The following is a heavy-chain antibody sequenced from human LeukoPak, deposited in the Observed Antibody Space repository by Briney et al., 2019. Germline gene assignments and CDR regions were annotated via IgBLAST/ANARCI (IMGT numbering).Heavy chain of an antibody. CDR3: ATMGDGYNSPHDY. V-gene: IGHV3-23*01. CDR2: ISGSGGST. D-gene: IGHD5-24*01. Sequence: GGSLRLSCAASGFTFSSYAMSWVRQAPGKGLEWVSAISGSGGSTYYADSVKGRFTISRDNSKNTLYLQMNSLRAEDTAVYYCATMGDGYNSPHDYWGQGTLVTVSS. CDR1: GFTFSSYA. J-gene: IGHJ4*02.